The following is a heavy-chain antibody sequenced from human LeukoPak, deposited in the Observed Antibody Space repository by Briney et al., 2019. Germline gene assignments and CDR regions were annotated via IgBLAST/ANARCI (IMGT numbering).Heavy chain of an antibody. Sequence: PSETLSLTCAVSGVSISSGGNSWSWIRQPPGKGLEWIGYIFQSGTTHYNPSLKSRVTISVDRSKNQFSLKVSSVTAADTAVYYCARVVDSYGHFDYWGQGTLVTVSS. CDR1: GVSISSGGNS. CDR2: IFQSGTT. D-gene: IGHD5-18*01. J-gene: IGHJ4*02. CDR3: ARVVDSYGHFDY. V-gene: IGHV4-30-2*01.